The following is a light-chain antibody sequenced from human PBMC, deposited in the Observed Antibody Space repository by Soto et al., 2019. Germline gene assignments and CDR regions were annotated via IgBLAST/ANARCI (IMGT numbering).Light chain of an antibody. CDR2: DVS. J-gene: IGLJ2*01. V-gene: IGLV2-11*01. CDR3: CSYAGSLHVV. Sequence: QSALTQPRSVSGSPGQSVTISCTGTSSDVGGYNYVSWYQQHPGKAPKLMIYDVSKRPSGVPDRFSGSKSGNTASLTISGVQAEDEADYYCCSYAGSLHVVFGGGTKLTVL. CDR1: SSDVGGYNY.